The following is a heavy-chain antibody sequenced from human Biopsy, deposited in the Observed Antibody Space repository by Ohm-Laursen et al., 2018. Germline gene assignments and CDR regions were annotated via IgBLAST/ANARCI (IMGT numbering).Heavy chain of an antibody. V-gene: IGHV4-59*08. D-gene: IGHD1-26*01. CDR2: ISYSRDT. CDR3: ARHAPSYSGSYWRYFDL. Sequence: PSQTLSLTCTVSGGSISGSSWSWIRQAPGKGLEWIGYISYSRDTNYNPSLKSRITISVDTSKNHLSLRLTSGTAADTAVYYCARHAPSYSGSYWRYFDLWGRGTLVTVSS. CDR1: GGSISGSS. J-gene: IGHJ2*01.